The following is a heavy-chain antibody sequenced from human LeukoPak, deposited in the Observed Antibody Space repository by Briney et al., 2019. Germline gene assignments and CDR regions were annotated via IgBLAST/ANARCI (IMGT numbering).Heavy chain of an antibody. J-gene: IGHJ4*02. D-gene: IGHD3-22*01. V-gene: IGHV1-2*02. CDR2: INPNSGGT. CDR1: GYTSTGYY. Sequence: GASVKVSFKASGYTSTGYYMHWVRQAPGQGLEWMGWINPNSGGTHYAQTFQGRVTMTRDTSITTAYMELSSLRSDDTAVYYCAKAVKVDDTSGHYGVFDYWGQGTLVTVSS. CDR3: AKAVKVDDTSGHYGVFDY.